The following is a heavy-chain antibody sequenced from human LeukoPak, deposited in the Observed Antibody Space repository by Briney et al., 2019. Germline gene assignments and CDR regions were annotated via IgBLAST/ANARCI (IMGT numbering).Heavy chain of an antibody. D-gene: IGHD3-10*01. CDR2: ISSGGNYI. J-gene: IGHJ4*02. V-gene: IGHV3-21*01. Sequence: GGSLRLSCAASGFTFSSYSINWVRQTPGKGLEWVSSISSGGNYIFYADSVKGRFTISRDNAKNSLYLQMNSLRAEDTAVYYCARGLQVYYGSGSYKLDYWGQGTLVTVSS. CDR3: ARGLQVYYGSGSYKLDY. CDR1: GFTFSSYS.